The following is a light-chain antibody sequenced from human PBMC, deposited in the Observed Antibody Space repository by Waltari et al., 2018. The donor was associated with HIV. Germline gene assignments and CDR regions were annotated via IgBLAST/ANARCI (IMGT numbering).Light chain of an antibody. J-gene: IGKJ1*01. CDR2: KAS. CDR3: QQSRT. V-gene: IGKV1-5*03. Sequence: DIQMTQSPSTLSSSVGDRVTIPCRASQSISSWLAWYQQKPGEAPKLLIYKASSLESGVPSRFSGSGSGTEFTLTISSLQPDDFATYYCQQSRTFGQGTKVDIK. CDR1: QSISSW.